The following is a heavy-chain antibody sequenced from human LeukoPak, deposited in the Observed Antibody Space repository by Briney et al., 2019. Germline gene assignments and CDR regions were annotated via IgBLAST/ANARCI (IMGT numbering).Heavy chain of an antibody. J-gene: IGHJ4*02. CDR3: ARGTLYSGWSYYFDY. Sequence: KPSETLSLTCTVSGYSISSGYYWGWIRQPPGKGLEWIGSIYHSGSTCYNPSLKSRVTISVDTSKNQFSLKLSSVTAADTAVYYCARGTLYSGWSYYFDYWGQGSQVTVSS. CDR1: GYSISSGYY. D-gene: IGHD6-19*01. CDR2: IYHSGST. V-gene: IGHV4-38-2*02.